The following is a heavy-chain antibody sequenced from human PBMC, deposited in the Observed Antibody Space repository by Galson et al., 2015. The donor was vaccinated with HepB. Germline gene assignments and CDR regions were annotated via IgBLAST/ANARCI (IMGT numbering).Heavy chain of an antibody. J-gene: IGHJ4*02. Sequence: SLRISCAASGFTFNNYARNWGRHAPGRGLEGGSVIGDNGRYTHYADSVKGRFTISRDNSKGTLSLLMTSLRAEDTAVYYCVKSKQWFGDLENWGQGTLVTVSS. CDR2: IGDNGRYT. D-gene: IGHD3-10*01. V-gene: IGHV3-23*01. CDR1: GFTFNNYA. CDR3: VKSKQWFGDLEN.